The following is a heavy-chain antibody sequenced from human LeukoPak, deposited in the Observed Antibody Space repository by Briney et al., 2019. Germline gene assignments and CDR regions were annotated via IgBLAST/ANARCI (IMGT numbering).Heavy chain of an antibody. CDR3: ARSDWFDP. J-gene: IGHJ5*02. V-gene: IGHV3-74*01. CDR1: GFTLRNYW. Sequence: PGGSLRLSCTSSGFTLRNYWMHCVRQAPGKGLVWVSRIYVDGRSTTYADSVKGRFVISRDNARNTLYLQMNSLRDEDTAVYYCARSDWFDPWGQGTLVTVSS. CDR2: IYVDGRST.